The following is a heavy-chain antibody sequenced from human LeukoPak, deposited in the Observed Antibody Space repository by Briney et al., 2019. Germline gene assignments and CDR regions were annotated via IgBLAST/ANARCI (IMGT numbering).Heavy chain of an antibody. D-gene: IGHD1-26*01. CDR2: IKSKGAGETT. V-gene: IGHV3-15*01. CDR3: IAERGTYYVY. Sequence: GGSLRLSCAASGXTFTNAWMSWVRQAPGRGLEWVGRIKSKGAGETTDYPGSEKGRFIISRDDSKNTVYLQMNSLKSEDTAVYYCIAERGTYYVYWGQGTVVTVSS. CDR1: GXTFTNAW. J-gene: IGHJ4*02.